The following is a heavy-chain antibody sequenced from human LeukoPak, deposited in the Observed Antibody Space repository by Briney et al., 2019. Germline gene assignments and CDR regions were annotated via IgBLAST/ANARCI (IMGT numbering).Heavy chain of an antibody. J-gene: IGHJ4*02. CDR2: IYYRGST. CDR1: GGSLSSSSYY. Sequence: SETHSLTFTVSGGSLSSSSYYWGWIRQPPVKGLEAVGSIYYRGSTYYNPALKSRVTISVDTYKNQFYLKRRCVTDADPAVCYCARHADSSRWYADIFDYWRQGTLVTVSS. V-gene: IGHV4-39*01. CDR3: ARHADSSRWYADIFDY. D-gene: IGHD6-13*01.